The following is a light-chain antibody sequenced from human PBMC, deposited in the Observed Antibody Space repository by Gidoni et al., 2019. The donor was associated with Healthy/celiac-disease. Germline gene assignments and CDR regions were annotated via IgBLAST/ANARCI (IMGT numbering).Light chain of an antibody. CDR3: RQYDNLPIT. Sequence: DIQMTQSTSSLSASVGDRVTITCQACQDISNYLNWYQQKPGKAPKHLIYDASNLETGVPSRFSGSGSGTDFTFTISSRQPEDIATYYCRQYDNLPITFGPGTKVDIK. V-gene: IGKV1-33*01. J-gene: IGKJ3*01. CDR2: DAS. CDR1: QDISNY.